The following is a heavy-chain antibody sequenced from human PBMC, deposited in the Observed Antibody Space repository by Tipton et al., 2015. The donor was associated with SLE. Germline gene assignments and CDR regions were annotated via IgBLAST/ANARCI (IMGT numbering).Heavy chain of an antibody. V-gene: IGHV4-34*01. Sequence: LRLSCAVYGGSFSGYYWSWIRQPPGKGLEWIGEINHSGSTNYNPSLKSRVTISVDTSKNQFSLKLSSVTAADTAVYYCATLKFFGELGIGRDSSGQGTLVTVSS. J-gene: IGHJ5*01. CDR3: ATLKFFGELGIGRDS. CDR1: GGSFSGYY. D-gene: IGHD3-3*01. CDR2: INHSGST.